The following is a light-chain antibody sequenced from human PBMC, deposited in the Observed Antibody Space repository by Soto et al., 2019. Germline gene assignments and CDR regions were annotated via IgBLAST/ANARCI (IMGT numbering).Light chain of an antibody. Sequence: EIVLTQSPAILSLSPGERATLSCRASQSIRSYLAWYQQKPGQAPRLLIYDASDRAAGIPDRFSGGGSGTDFTLSISSLEPEDFAVYYCQQRRDWPLTFGGGTKVDIK. CDR2: DAS. V-gene: IGKV3-11*01. J-gene: IGKJ4*01. CDR3: QQRRDWPLT. CDR1: QSIRSY.